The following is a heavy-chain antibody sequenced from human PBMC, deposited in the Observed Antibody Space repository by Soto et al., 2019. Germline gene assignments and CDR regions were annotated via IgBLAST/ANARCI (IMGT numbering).Heavy chain of an antibody. V-gene: IGHV3-74*01. CDR2: ISGDGATT. Sequence: EVQLVESGGGLVQPGGSLRLSCAASGFIFSSSWMHWVRQAPGKGLVWVSHISGDGATTIYADSVKARFTISRDNAKNTLHLQMNSLRVEDTAVYYCAGGSAWDSPDYWGQGTLVAVSS. CDR1: GFIFSSSW. D-gene: IGHD3-3*01. CDR3: AGGSAWDSPDY. J-gene: IGHJ4*02.